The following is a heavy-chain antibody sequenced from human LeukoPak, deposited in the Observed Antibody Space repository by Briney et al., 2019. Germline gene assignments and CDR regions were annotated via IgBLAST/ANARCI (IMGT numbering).Heavy chain of an antibody. D-gene: IGHD6-19*01. V-gene: IGHV1-2*02. Sequence: GASVKVSCKASGYTFTGYYMHWVRQAPGQGLEWMGWINPNSGGTNYAQKFQGRVTMTRDTSISTAYMELSRLRSDDTAVYYCARYSSGWYSGAGSNQDPFDYWGQGTLVTVSS. J-gene: IGHJ4*02. CDR2: INPNSGGT. CDR3: ARYSSGWYSGAGSNQDPFDY. CDR1: GYTFTGYY.